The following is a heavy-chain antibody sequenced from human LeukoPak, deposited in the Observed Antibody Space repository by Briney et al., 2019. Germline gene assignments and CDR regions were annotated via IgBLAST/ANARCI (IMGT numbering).Heavy chain of an antibody. CDR1: GLTFSSYW. CDR2: IKYDGSET. J-gene: IGHJ4*02. D-gene: IGHD3-16*01. Sequence: PGGSLRLSCAASGLTFSSYWMTWVRQAPGNGLEWVATIKYDGSETYYVDSVRGRFSISRDNAKNSLYLQMNSLSAEDTAVYYCARDSTLSNYWGQGTLVTVSS. V-gene: IGHV3-7*04. CDR3: ARDSTLSNY.